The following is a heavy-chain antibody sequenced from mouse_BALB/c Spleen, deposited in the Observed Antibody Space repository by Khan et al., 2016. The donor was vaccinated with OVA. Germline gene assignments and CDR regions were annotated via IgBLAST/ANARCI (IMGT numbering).Heavy chain of an antibody. V-gene: IGHV1-7*01. D-gene: IGHD1-1*01. CDR1: GYTFTSYC. Sequence: VQLQESGAELAKPGASVKMSCKASGYTFTSYCMHWVKQRPGQGLEWIGYINPSTGYTEYNQRFKDKATLTADTSSSTAYMQLSSLTSEESAVYYCANDGGSSAWLTYGGKGIRVTVPA. CDR3: ANDGGSSAWLTY. J-gene: IGHJ3*01. CDR2: INPSTGYT.